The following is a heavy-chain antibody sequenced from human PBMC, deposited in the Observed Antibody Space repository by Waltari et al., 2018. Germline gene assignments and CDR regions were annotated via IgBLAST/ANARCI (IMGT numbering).Heavy chain of an antibody. CDR2: ISASGMSS. CDR3: ASPLESKKYGSFVGRIAF. CDR1: GFFLGDYA. Sequence: EVHLLESGGGLAQPGGSLRLSCEVSGFFLGDYAMTWVRQAPGEGLEWVSAISASGMSSFYVDSVKGRFTISRDTSKNILYLQMNNLRDDDTAVYFCASPLESKKYGSFVGRIAFWGQGALVSVSS. J-gene: IGHJ4*02. D-gene: IGHD3-10*01. V-gene: IGHV3-23*01.